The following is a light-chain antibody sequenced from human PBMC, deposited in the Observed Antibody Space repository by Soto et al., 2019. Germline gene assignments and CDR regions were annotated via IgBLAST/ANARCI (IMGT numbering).Light chain of an antibody. J-gene: IGKJ4*01. V-gene: IGKV1-27*01. Sequence: DIQMTQSPSSLSASVGDRVTITCRASLDIRKFLAWYQQKAGKAPQVLIYGASTLQSGVPSRFSGSGSGTDFTLTISDLQPEDAATYYCQMCDSAHALTFGGGTKVEIK. CDR3: QMCDSAHALT. CDR2: GAS. CDR1: LDIRKF.